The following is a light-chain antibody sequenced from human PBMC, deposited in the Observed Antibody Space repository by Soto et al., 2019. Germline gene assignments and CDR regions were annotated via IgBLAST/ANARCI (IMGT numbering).Light chain of an antibody. CDR2: GNS. CDR3: HPYASSLSGSV. V-gene: IGLV1-40*01. J-gene: IGLJ2*01. CDR1: SSNIGAGYD. Sequence: QSVLTQPPSVSGAPGQRVTISCTGSSSNIGAGYDVHWYQQLPGTAPKLLIYGNSNRPSGVPDRFSGSKSGTSASLAITGLQGEDGVDNYCHPYASSLSGSVFGGGTNLTVL.